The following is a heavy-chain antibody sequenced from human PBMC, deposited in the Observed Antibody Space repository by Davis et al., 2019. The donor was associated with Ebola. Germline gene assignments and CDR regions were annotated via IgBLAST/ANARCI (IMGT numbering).Heavy chain of an antibody. J-gene: IGHJ5*02. D-gene: IGHD2-8*01. CDR1: GYSISSGYY. Sequence: MPSETLSLTCTVSGYSISSGYYWGWIRQPPGKGLAWLGSIYHSGSTYYNPSLKSRVTISVDTSKNQFSLKLSSVTAADTAVYYCARQSLVLMVYGNWFDPWGQGTLVTVSS. CDR2: IYHSGST. V-gene: IGHV4-38-2*02. CDR3: ARQSLVLMVYGNWFDP.